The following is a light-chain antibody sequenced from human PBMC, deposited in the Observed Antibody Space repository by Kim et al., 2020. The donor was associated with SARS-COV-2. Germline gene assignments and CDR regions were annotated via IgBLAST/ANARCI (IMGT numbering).Light chain of an antibody. CDR3: QQYDYWPPLT. Sequence: EIVMTQSPATLSVSPGERATLSCKASQSISSNLAWYQQKPGQAPRLLIYGASTRATGVPARFSGSGSATEFTLSIDSLQSEDFAVYYCQQYDYWPPLTFGGGTKVDIK. V-gene: IGKV3-15*01. CDR1: QSISSN. CDR2: GAS. J-gene: IGKJ4*01.